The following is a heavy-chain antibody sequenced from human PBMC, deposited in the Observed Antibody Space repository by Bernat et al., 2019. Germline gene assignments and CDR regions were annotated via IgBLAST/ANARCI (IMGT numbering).Heavy chain of an antibody. CDR2: INEDASAK. CDR3: ARGRGFLLDY. J-gene: IGHJ4*02. D-gene: IGHD3-22*01. Sequence: VQLVESGGGLVQPGGSLRLSCAASGFTFSGFYMSWVRQAPGRGLQWVAIINEDASAKYYVDSVKGRFTISRDNAEDSLYLQMNSLRAEDSALYFCARGRGFLLDYWGQGTLATVSS. V-gene: IGHV3-7*03. CDR1: GFTFSGFY.